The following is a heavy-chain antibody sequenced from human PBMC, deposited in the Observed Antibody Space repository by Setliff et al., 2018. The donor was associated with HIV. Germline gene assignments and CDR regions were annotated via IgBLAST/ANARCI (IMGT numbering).Heavy chain of an antibody. J-gene: IGHJ5*02. CDR3: ARHSGVASPNWFDP. D-gene: IGHD3-10*01. CDR1: GGSISTYY. Sequence: NPSETLSLTCTVSGGSISTYYWSWIRQPPGKGLEWIGYIYTSGSTNYNPSLKTRVTISIDTSKNQFSLKLSPVTAADTAVYYCARHSGVASPNWFDPWGQGTLVTSPQ. V-gene: IGHV4-4*09. CDR2: IYTSGST.